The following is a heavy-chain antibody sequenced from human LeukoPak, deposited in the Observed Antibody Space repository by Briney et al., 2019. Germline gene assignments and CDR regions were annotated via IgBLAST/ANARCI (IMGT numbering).Heavy chain of an antibody. CDR3: ATLEIGDYYFDY. J-gene: IGHJ4*02. V-gene: IGHV4-39*01. CDR2: ISYSGSI. CDR1: GGSISSRPYY. D-gene: IGHD3-16*01. Sequence: PSETLSLTCTVSGGSISSRPYYWGWVRQPPGQGLEWVGSISYSGSIHYNPSLKSRVTISVDTSRNHFSLRLSSVTAADTAVYYCATLEIGDYYFDYWGQGTLVTVSS.